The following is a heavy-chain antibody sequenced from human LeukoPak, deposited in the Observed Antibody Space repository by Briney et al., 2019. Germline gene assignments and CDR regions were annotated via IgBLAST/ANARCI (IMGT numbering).Heavy chain of an antibody. Sequence: SETLSLTCAVYGGSFSGYYWSWIRQPPGKGLEWIGEIDHSGSTNYNPSLKSRVTISVDPSTNQSSLKLISVPAEDTAVYDCARGRLSRVMVVVITKRYYFDYWGQGTLVTVSS. CDR3: ARGRLSRVMVVVITKRYYFDY. D-gene: IGHD3-22*01. J-gene: IGHJ4*02. CDR1: GGSFSGYY. CDR2: IDHSGST. V-gene: IGHV4-34*01.